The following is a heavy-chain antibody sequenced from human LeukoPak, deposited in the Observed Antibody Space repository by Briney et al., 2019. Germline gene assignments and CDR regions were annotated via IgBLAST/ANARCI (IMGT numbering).Heavy chain of an antibody. D-gene: IGHD2-21*01. V-gene: IGHV3-48*03. J-gene: IGHJ4*02. CDR1: GFTFSDYE. CDR3: AIHNPLTLVGTKKSRGRLDY. Sequence: GGSLRLPCAASGFTFSDYEMNWVRQAPGKGLEWVSYISSSGSTIYYADSVKGRFTISRDNAKNSLYLQMNSLRAEDTAVYYCAIHNPLTLVGTKKSRGRLDYWGQGTLVTVSS. CDR2: ISSSGSTI.